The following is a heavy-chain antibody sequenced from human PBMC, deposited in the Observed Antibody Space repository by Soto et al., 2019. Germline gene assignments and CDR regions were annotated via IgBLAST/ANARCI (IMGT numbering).Heavy chain of an antibody. J-gene: IGHJ5*02. V-gene: IGHV1-18*04. CDR1: GYTFTSYG. CDR2: ISAYNGNT. D-gene: IGHD4-17*01. Sequence: ASVKVSCKASGYTFTSYGISWVRQAPGQGLEWMGWISAYNGNTNYAQKLQGRVTMTTDTSTSTAYMELRSLRSDDTAVYYCARIANGDYSNWFAPWGQGTLVTVSS. CDR3: ARIANGDYSNWFAP.